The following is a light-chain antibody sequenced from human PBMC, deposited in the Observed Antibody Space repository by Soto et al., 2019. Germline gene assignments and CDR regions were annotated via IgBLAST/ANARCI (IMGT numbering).Light chain of an antibody. J-gene: IGLJ2*01. CDR2: DVS. Sequence: QSALTQPASVSGSPGQSITISCTGTISDIGDYNYVSWYQQHPGKAPKLMMYDVSNRPSGVSNRFSGSKSGDTASLTISGLQPEDEADYYFSPYRSSSPLVVFGGGTKLTVL. CDR1: ISDIGDYNY. CDR3: SPYRSSSPLVV. V-gene: IGLV2-14*03.